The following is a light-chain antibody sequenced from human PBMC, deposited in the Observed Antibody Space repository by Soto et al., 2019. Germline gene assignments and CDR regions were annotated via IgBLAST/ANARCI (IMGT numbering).Light chain of an antibody. CDR2: GSS. CDR3: QRYDSLRT. Sequence: EIVLTQSPGTLALSPGGRATLSCRASQSVRSNFLAWYQQKPGQAPSLLIYGSSNRATGIPDRFSGSGSGTGFTLPITRLEPEDFAMYYCQRYDSLRTFGQGTKVDIK. CDR1: QSVRSNF. V-gene: IGKV3-20*01. J-gene: IGKJ1*01.